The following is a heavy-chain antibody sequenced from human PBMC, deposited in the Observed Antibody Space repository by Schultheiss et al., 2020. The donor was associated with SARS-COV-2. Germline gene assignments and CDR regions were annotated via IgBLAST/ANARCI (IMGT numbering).Heavy chain of an antibody. CDR3: ARHILTLHGSGNGFDI. Sequence: SQTLSLTCTVSDDSISSSGHYWGWIRQPPGEGLEWIGTIYYGGSPSYAPSLKSRVNIDASRTQVSLRLTSVSAADMAVYYCARHILTLHGSGNGFDIWGQGTMVTVSS. CDR1: DDSISSSGHY. V-gene: IGHV4-39*01. CDR2: IYYGGSP. D-gene: IGHD3-9*01. J-gene: IGHJ3*02.